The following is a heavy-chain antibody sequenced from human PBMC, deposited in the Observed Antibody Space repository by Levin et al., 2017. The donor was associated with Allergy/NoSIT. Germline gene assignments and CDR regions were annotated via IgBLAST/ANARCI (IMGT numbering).Heavy chain of an antibody. D-gene: IGHD3-10*01. CDR2: IYHSGST. Sequence: LRLSCAVSGGSISSGGYSWSWLRQPPGKGLEWIGYIYHSGSTYYNPSLKSRVTISVDRSKNQFSLKLSSGTAADKAVYYCARGRRGDYTLDLWGRGTLVTVSS. CDR1: GGSISSGGYS. J-gene: IGHJ2*01. V-gene: IGHV4-30-2*01. CDR3: ARGRRGDYTLDL.